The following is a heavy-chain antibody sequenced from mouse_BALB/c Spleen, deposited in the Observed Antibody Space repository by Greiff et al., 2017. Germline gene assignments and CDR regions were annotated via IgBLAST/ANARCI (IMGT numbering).Heavy chain of an antibody. V-gene: IGHV5-4*02. CDR2: ISDGGSYT. CDR3: ARDNLGRKGKPYAMDY. D-gene: IGHD4-1*01. Sequence: DVMLVESGGGLVKPGGSLKLSCAASGFTFSDYYMYWVRQTPEKRLEWVATISDGGSYTYYPDSVKGRFTISRDNAKNNLYLQMSSLKSEDTAMYYCARDNLGRKGKPYAMDYWGQGTSVTVSS. J-gene: IGHJ4*01. CDR1: GFTFSDYY.